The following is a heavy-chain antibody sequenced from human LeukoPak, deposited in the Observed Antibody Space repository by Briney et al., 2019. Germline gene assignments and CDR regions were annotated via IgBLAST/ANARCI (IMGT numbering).Heavy chain of an antibody. CDR2: ISAYNGNT. CDR3: AGCSSTSCYGSFDY. CDR1: GYTFTSYG. J-gene: IGHJ4*02. D-gene: IGHD2-2*01. V-gene: IGHV1-18*01. Sequence: ASVKVSCKASGYTFTSYGISWVRQAPGQGLEWMGWISAYNGNTNYAQKLQGRVTMTTDTSTSTAYMELRSLRSDDTAVYYCAGCSSTSCYGSFDYWGQGTLVTVSS.